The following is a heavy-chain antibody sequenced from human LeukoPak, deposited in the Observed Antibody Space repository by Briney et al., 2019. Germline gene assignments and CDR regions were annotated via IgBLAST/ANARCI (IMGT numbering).Heavy chain of an antibody. D-gene: IGHD3-10*01. V-gene: IGHV3-23*01. CDR1: GFTFSIYG. J-gene: IGHJ4*02. CDR2: ISGSGGST. Sequence: RPGGSQRLCCAASGFTFSIYGMSWGRQAPGKGLEWVSVISGSGGSTYYADSVKGRFTISRDNSKNTLYLQMNSLRAEDTAVYYCAKDQAYGSGRYSDFDYWGQGTLVTVSS. CDR3: AKDQAYGSGRYSDFDY.